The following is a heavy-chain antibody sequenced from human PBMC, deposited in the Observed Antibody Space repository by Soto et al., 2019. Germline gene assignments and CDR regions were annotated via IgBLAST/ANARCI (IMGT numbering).Heavy chain of an antibody. CDR3: ARYCTNGVCYGAFDI. J-gene: IGHJ3*02. V-gene: IGHV2-70*01. CDR1: GFSLSTSGMC. D-gene: IGHD2-8*01. Sequence: GSGPTLGNPTQTLTLTCTFSGFSLSTSGMCVSWIRQPPGKALEWLALIDWDDDKYYSTPLKTRLTISKDTSKNQVVLTMTDMDPVDTATYYCARYCTNGVCYGAFDIWGQGTMVTVSS. CDR2: IDWDDDK.